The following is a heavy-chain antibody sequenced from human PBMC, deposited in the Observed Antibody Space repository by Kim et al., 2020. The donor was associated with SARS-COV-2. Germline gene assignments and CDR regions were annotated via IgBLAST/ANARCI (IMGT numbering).Heavy chain of an antibody. CDR1: GGSISSSAYY. J-gene: IGHJ6*02. CDR3: ARDQFTVTTGGYYAMDV. Sequence: SETLSLTCTVSGGSISSSAYYWSWIRQRPGKGLEWIGSIYYSGSTYYNPSLKSRITISVDTSKNQFSLKLSSVTAADTAVYYCARDQFTVTTGGYYAMDVWGQGTTVTVSS. D-gene: IGHD4-17*01. V-gene: IGHV4-31*03. CDR2: IYYSGST.